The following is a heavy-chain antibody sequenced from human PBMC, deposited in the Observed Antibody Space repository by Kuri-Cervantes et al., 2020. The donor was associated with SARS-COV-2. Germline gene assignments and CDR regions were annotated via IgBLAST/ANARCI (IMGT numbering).Heavy chain of an antibody. Sequence: GESLKISCTASGFTFGDYAMGWVRQAPGKGLEWVGFIRSKAYGGTTEYAASVKGRFTISRGDSKSIAYLQMNSLKTEDTAVYYCTRDRDSVVVVPGWFDYWGQGTLVTVSS. CDR2: IRSKAYGGTT. CDR3: TRDRDSVVVVPGWFDY. D-gene: IGHD2-2*01. V-gene: IGHV3-49*04. CDR1: GFTFGDYA. J-gene: IGHJ4*02.